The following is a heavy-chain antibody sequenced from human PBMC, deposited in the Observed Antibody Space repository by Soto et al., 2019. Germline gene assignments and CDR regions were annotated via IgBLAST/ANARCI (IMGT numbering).Heavy chain of an antibody. CDR1: GYTFTSYY. J-gene: IGHJ1*01. D-gene: IGHD2-21*02. CDR2: INPSGGST. V-gene: IGHV1-46*01. CDR3: AGGDFAEYFQH. Sequence: GASVKVSCKASGYTFTSYYMHWVRQAPGQGLEWMGIINPSGGSTSYARKFQGRVTMTRDTSTSTVYMELSSLRSEDTAVYYCAGGDFAEYFQHWGQGTLVTVSS.